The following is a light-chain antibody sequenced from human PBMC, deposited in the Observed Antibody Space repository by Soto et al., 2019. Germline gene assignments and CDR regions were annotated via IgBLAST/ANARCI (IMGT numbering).Light chain of an antibody. Sequence: DIQMTQSPPSLSASVGDRVTIACQARHDISNYLNWYQQKPGKAPKLLIFDASNLITGVPPRFGGSGYGTYFTFTISSLQPEDIATYYCQQYGTLPLTFGGGTKVEVK. CDR2: DAS. J-gene: IGKJ4*01. V-gene: IGKV1-33*01. CDR3: QQYGTLPLT. CDR1: HDISNY.